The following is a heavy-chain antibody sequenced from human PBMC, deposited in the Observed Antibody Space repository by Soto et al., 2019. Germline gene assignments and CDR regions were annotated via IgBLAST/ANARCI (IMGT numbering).Heavy chain of an antibody. J-gene: IGHJ4*02. CDR1: GYTFTVYY. Sequence: GASVKVSCKASGYTFTVYYMHWVRQAPGQGLEWMGWINPNSGGTNYAQKFQGRVTMTRDTSISTAYMELSRLRSDDTAVYYCARDSDFWSGYSPYYFDYWGQGTLVTVSS. D-gene: IGHD3-3*01. CDR2: INPNSGGT. V-gene: IGHV1-2*02. CDR3: ARDSDFWSGYSPYYFDY.